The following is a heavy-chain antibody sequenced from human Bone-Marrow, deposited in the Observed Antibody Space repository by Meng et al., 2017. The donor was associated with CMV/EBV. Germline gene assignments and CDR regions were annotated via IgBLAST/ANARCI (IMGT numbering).Heavy chain of an antibody. Sequence: GESLKISCAASGFTFSSYAMSWVRQAPGKGLEWVSAISGSGGSTYYADSVKGRFTISRDNSKNTLYLQMNSLRAEDTAVYYCATYYYDSSGYYPLGYWGQGTLVTVSS. CDR2: ISGSGGST. CDR1: GFTFSSYA. J-gene: IGHJ4*02. CDR3: ATYYYDSSGYYPLGY. V-gene: IGHV3-23*01. D-gene: IGHD3-22*01.